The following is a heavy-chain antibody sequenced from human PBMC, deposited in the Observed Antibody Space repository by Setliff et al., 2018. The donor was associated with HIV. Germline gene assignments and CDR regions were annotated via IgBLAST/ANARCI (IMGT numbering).Heavy chain of an antibody. J-gene: IGHJ4*02. D-gene: IGHD1-26*01. CDR2: INPSGGV. CDR1: GGSLRGYY. CDR3: TRGGDVIPLDY. Sequence: LSLTCDISGGSLRGYYWSWVRQTPGKGLEWIGQINPSGGVNYNPSLNHRVTISRHTSRNQFSLQLISLIAADTAVYYCTRGGDVIPLDYWGQGILVTVSS. V-gene: IGHV4-34*01.